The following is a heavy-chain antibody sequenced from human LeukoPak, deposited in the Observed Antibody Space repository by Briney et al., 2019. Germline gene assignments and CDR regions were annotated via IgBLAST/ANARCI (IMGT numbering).Heavy chain of an antibody. D-gene: IGHD6-13*01. CDR3: ARVGSSSWIFDY. CDR2: IIPIFGTA. V-gene: IGHV1-69*05. J-gene: IGHJ4*02. Sequence: SVKVSCKASGGTFNSYAISWVRQAPGQGLEWMGGIIPIFGTANYAQKFQGRVTITTDESTSIAYMELSSLRSEDTAVYYCARVGSSSWIFDYWGQGTLVTVSS. CDR1: GGTFNSYA.